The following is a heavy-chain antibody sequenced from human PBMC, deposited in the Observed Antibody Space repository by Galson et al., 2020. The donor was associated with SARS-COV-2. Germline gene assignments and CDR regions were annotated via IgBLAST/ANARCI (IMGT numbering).Heavy chain of an antibody. CDR1: GGSISSGGYY. Sequence: SETLSLTCTVSGGSISSGGYYWSWIRQHPGKGLEWIGYIYYSGSTYYNPSLKSRVTISVDTSKNQFSLKLSSVTAEDTAVYYCARAFEAYGMDVWGQGTTVTVSS. J-gene: IGHJ6*02. CDR2: IYYSGST. CDR3: ARAFEAYGMDV. V-gene: IGHV4-31*03.